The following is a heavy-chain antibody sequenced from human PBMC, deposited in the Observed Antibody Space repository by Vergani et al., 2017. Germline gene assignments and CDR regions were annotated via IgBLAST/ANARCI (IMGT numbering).Heavy chain of an antibody. CDR2: ISYDGSNN. V-gene: IGHV3-30*18. Sequence: QVQLVESGGGVVQPGRSLRLSCAASGFTFSNYGMHWVRPAPGKGLEWVAVISYDGSNNYYADSVKGRFTISRENSKNTLDLQMNRLRAEDTAVCYCAKAYYDSSGYYRLAYFDYWGQGTRVTGSS. CDR1: GFTFSNYG. CDR3: AKAYYDSSGYYRLAYFDY. J-gene: IGHJ4*02. D-gene: IGHD3-22*01.